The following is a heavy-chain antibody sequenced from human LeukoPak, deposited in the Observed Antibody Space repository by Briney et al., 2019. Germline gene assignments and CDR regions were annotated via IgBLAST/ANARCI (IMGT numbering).Heavy chain of an antibody. V-gene: IGHV4-39*07. CDR1: GGSISSSSYY. Sequence: SETLSLTCTVSGGSISSSSYYWGWIRQPPGKGLEWIGTIYYSGSTYYNPSLKSRVTISVDTSKNQFSLKLSSVTAADTAVYYCAGVKWELLDYWGQGTLVTVSS. CDR2: IYYSGST. CDR3: AGVKWELLDY. J-gene: IGHJ4*02. D-gene: IGHD1-26*01.